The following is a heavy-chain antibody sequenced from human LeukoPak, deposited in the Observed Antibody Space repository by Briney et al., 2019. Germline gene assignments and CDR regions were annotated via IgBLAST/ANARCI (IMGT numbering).Heavy chain of an antibody. CDR3: ARVSNNYYYYMDV. V-gene: IGHV5-51*01. J-gene: IGHJ6*03. Sequence: GESLKISCKGSGYNFTSYWIDWVRQMPGKGLEWMGIFYPDDSDTRYSPSFQGQVTISADKSIITAYLQWSSLKASDTAMYYCARVSNNYYYYMDVWGKGTTVTVSS. D-gene: IGHD4-11*01. CDR1: GYNFTSYW. CDR2: FYPDDSDT.